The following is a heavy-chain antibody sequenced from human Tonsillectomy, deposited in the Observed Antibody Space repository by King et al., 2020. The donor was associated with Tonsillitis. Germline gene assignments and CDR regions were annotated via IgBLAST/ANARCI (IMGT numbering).Heavy chain of an antibody. Sequence: QLVQSGAEVKKPGASVKVSCKASGYTFTSYYMHWVRQAPGQGLEWMGIINPSGGSTSYAQKFQGRVTMTRDTSTSTVYMELCSRRSEDTAVYYCARVGGDYVDYWAREPWSPSPQ. D-gene: IGHD4-17*01. CDR1: GYTFTSYY. V-gene: IGHV1-46*03. J-gene: IGHJ4*02. CDR2: INPSGGST. CDR3: ARVGGDYVDY.